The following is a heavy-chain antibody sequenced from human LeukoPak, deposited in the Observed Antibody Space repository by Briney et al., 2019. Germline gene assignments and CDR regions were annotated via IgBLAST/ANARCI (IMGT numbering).Heavy chain of an antibody. CDR3: AKWGYYDILTGYYDSDY. Sequence: GGSLRLSCAASGFIFSNYAMSWVRQAPGKGLESVSAITASVEITYYADSVKGRFTISRDNSKNTLYLHVNSLKADDTAIYYCAKWGYYDILTGYYDSDYWGQGTLVTVSS. CDR2: ITASVEIT. J-gene: IGHJ4*02. CDR1: GFIFSNYA. D-gene: IGHD3-9*01. V-gene: IGHV3-23*01.